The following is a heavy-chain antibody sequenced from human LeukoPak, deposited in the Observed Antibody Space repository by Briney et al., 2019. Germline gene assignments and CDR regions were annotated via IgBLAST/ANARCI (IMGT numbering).Heavy chain of an antibody. D-gene: IGHD3-9*01. Sequence: SETLSLTCTVSGGSISTYYWIWIRQSPGKGLEWIGYTHYSGSTNYNPSLKSRVTISVDTSKNQFSLKLSSVTAADTAVYYCARGVVRYTCALWGQGTLVTVSS. CDR3: ARGVVRYTCAL. V-gene: IGHV4-59*01. CDR1: GGSISTYY. CDR2: THYSGST. J-gene: IGHJ4*02.